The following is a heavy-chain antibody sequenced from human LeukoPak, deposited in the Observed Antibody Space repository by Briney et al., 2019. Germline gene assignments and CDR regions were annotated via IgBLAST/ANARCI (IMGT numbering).Heavy chain of an antibody. CDR2: ISAYNGNT. V-gene: IGHV1-18*01. J-gene: IGHJ4*02. Sequence: ASVKVSCRASGYTFTSYGISWVRQAPGQGLEWMGWISAYNGNTNYAQKLQGRLTMTTDTSTSKAYMEVRSLRSDDTAVYYCARALSDDFWSAYQDYWGQGTLVTVSS. CDR1: GYTFTSYG. D-gene: IGHD3-3*01. CDR3: ARALSDDFWSAYQDY.